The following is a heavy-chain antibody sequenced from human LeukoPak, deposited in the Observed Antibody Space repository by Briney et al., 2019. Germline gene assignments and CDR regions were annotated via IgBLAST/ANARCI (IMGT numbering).Heavy chain of an antibody. Sequence: SETLSVTCTVSGCSISSGGYSWSWLHQHPGKCLEWIGYIYYSGSTYYNPSLKSRVTISVDTSKNQFSLKLSSVTAADTAVYYCARGRGYKLDYWGQGTLVTVSS. J-gene: IGHJ4*02. CDR1: GCSISSGGYS. D-gene: IGHD5-18*01. CDR2: IYYSGST. V-gene: IGHV4-31*03. CDR3: ARGRGYKLDY.